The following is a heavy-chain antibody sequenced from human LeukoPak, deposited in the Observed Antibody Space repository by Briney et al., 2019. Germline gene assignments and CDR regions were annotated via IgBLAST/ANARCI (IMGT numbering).Heavy chain of an antibody. CDR2: FDPEDGET. J-gene: IGHJ3*02. CDR1: GYTLTELS. V-gene: IGHV1-24*01. CDR3: ATDHPTATWAVAGTRAFDI. Sequence: ASVTVSCKVSGYTLTELSMHWVRQAPGKGLEWMGGFDPEDGETIYAQKFQGRVTMTEDTSTDTAYMELSSLRPEDTAVYYCATDHPTATWAVAGTRAFDIWGQGTMVTVSS. D-gene: IGHD6-19*01.